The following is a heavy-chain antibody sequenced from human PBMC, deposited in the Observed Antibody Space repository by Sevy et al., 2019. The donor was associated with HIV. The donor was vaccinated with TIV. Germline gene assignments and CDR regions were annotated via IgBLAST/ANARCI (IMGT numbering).Heavy chain of an antibody. J-gene: IGHJ4*02. CDR1: GGSISSYY. CDR3: ARERNGGFDY. V-gene: IGHV4-59*01. CDR2: IYYSGST. D-gene: IGHD2-15*01. Sequence: SETLSLTCTVSGGSISSYYWSWIRQPPGKGLEWIGYIYYSGSTNYNPSLKSRVTISVDTSKNQFSLKLSSVTAADTAVYYCARERNGGFDYWGQRTLVTVSS.